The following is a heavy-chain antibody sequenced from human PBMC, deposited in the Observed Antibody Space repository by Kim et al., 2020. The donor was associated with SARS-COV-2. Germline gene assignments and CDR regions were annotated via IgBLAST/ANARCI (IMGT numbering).Heavy chain of an antibody. Sequence: YADSVKGRFTISRDNAKNSLYLQMNSLRAEDTAVYYCARVYYYDSWYFDLWGRGTLVTVSS. J-gene: IGHJ2*01. V-gene: IGHV3-48*03. D-gene: IGHD3-22*01. CDR3: ARVYYYDSWYFDL.